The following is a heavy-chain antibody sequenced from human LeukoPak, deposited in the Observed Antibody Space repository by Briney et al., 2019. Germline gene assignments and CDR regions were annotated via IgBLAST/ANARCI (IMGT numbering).Heavy chain of an antibody. D-gene: IGHD1-14*01. CDR3: ADRTSDY. Sequence: PGGSLRLSCAASGFTLSGSGMHWVRQPPGKGLEWVAFVHYDGRNKHYADSVRGRFTISRDNSNNTLYLQMTSVRPEDTAVYYCADRTSDYWGQGTRVTVSS. V-gene: IGHV3-30*02. J-gene: IGHJ4*02. CDR1: GFTLSGSG. CDR2: VHYDGRNK.